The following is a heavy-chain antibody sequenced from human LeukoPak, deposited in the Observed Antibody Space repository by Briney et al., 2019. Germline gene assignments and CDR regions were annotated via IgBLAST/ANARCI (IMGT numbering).Heavy chain of an antibody. CDR1: GASISSGSYY. Sequence: SETLSLTCTVSGASISSGSYYWGWIRQPPGKGLDWFGSIYYSGNTYYNLSLKSRVTITVDTSKNQISLKLSSVTAADTAVYYCARLWSGYRPPYYWGQGTLVTVSS. CDR2: IYYSGNT. D-gene: IGHD3-3*01. CDR3: ARLWSGYRPPYY. V-gene: IGHV4-39*01. J-gene: IGHJ4*02.